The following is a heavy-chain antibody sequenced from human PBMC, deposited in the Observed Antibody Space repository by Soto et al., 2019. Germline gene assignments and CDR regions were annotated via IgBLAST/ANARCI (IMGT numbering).Heavy chain of an antibody. J-gene: IGHJ6*02. CDR1: GFSLSTSGMC. CDR3: ARSLGYYYDSSVYSPPWDYHYGLAV. D-gene: IGHD3-22*01. V-gene: IGHV2-70*01. Sequence: SGPTLVNPTQTLTLTCTFSGFSLSTSGMCVSWIRQPPGKALEWLALIDWDDDKYYSTSLKTRLTISKDTSKNQVVLTMTNMDPVDTATYYCARSLGYYYDSSVYSPPWDYHYGLAVCGQGTTVPVSS. CDR2: IDWDDDK.